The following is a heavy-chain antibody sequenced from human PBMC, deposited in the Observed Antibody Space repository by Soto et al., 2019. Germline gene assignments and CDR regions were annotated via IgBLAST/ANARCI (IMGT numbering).Heavy chain of an antibody. CDR3: AKGAISGTLTGFDP. V-gene: IGHV3-9*01. CDR1: GFRFADYT. D-gene: IGHD6-13*01. CDR2: LTWNSESI. J-gene: IGHJ5*02. Sequence: EVQLVESGGGLVQPGRSLRLSCAASGFRFADYTMHWVRQAPGKGLEWVSGLTWNSESIAYADSVKGRFTISRDNAKNSLYLQMNSLRAEDTAFYFCAKGAISGTLTGFDPWGQGTLVTVSS.